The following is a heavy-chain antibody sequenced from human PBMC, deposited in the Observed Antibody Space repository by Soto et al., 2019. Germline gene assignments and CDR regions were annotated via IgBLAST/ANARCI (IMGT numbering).Heavy chain of an antibody. Sequence: SETLSLTCTVSGGSISSYYWSWIRQPPGKGLEWIGYIYYSGSTNYNPSLKSRVTISVDTSKNQFSLKLSSVTAADTAVYYCASSGYYDTSGYYFYFDYWGQETLVTVSS. D-gene: IGHD3-22*01. J-gene: IGHJ4*02. CDR3: ASSGYYDTSGYYFYFDY. CDR2: IYYSGST. CDR1: GGSISSYY. V-gene: IGHV4-59*08.